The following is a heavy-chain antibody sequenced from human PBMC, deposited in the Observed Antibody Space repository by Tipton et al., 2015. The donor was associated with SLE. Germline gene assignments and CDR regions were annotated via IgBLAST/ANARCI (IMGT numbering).Heavy chain of an antibody. CDR2: INHRGST. Sequence: TLSLTCTVSSGSISSYYWSWIRQPPGKGLEWIGEINHRGSTNYNPSLKSRVIISLDTSKTQFSLRLSSVTAADTAVYYCARSHYYGSGSYHHWGQGTLVTVSS. D-gene: IGHD3-10*01. CDR1: SGSISSYY. CDR3: ARSHYYGSGSYHH. V-gene: IGHV4-34*01. J-gene: IGHJ5*02.